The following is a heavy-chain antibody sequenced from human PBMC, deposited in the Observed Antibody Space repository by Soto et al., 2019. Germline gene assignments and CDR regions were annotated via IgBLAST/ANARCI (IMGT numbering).Heavy chain of an antibody. J-gene: IGHJ3*02. CDR1: GVTFSSYA. Sequence: GGSLRLSCAASGVTFSSYAMNWVRQAPGKGLEWVSAISGSGGSTYYADSVKGRFTISRDSSKNTLYLQMNSLRAEDTAVYYCAKGNSWSPALVLDIWGQGTMVTVS. V-gene: IGHV3-23*01. CDR3: AKGNSWSPALVLDI. CDR2: ISGSGGST. D-gene: IGHD1-7*01.